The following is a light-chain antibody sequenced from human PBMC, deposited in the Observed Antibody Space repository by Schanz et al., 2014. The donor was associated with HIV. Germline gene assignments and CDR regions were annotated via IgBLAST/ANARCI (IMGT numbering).Light chain of an antibody. Sequence: QSALTQPASVSGSPGQSITISCTGTSSDVGGYNYVSWYQQHPGKAPKLMIYDVSNRPSGVSNRFSGSKSGNTASLTITGLQSDDEADYYCQTYDSSLSGSVFGGGTKVTVL. CDR2: DVS. J-gene: IGLJ3*02. CDR3: QTYDSSLSGSV. CDR1: SSDVGGYNY. V-gene: IGLV2-14*01.